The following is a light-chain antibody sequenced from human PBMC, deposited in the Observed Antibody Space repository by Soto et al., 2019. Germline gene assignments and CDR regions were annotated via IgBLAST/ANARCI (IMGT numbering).Light chain of an antibody. Sequence: DIQMTQSPSSLSASVGDRVTITCRASQSISSYLNWYQQKPGKAPKLLIYAASSLQSGVPSRFSGSGCGTGFTLTISSLQPEDFATYYCQQSYSTPTFGQGTRLEIK. CDR3: QQSYSTPT. V-gene: IGKV1-39*01. J-gene: IGKJ5*01. CDR2: AAS. CDR1: QSISSY.